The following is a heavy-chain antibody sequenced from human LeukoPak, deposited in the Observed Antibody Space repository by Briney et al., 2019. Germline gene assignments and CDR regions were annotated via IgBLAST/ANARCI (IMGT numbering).Heavy chain of an antibody. CDR2: ISAYNGNT. CDR3: ARGGRLLWFGEFDY. Sequence: ASVKVSCKASGYTFTNYGINWVRQAPGQGLEWMGWISAYNGNTNYAQKLQGRVTMTTDTSTSTAYMELRSLRSEDTAVYFCARGGRLLWFGEFDYWGQGTLVTVSS. J-gene: IGHJ4*02. CDR1: GYTFTNYG. D-gene: IGHD3-10*01. V-gene: IGHV1-18*01.